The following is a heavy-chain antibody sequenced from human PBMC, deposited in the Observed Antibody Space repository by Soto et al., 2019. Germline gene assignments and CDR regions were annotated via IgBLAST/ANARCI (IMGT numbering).Heavy chain of an antibody. J-gene: IGHJ4*02. V-gene: IGHV4-30-2*01. Sequence: SETLSLTCAVSGGSISSGGYSWSCIRQPPGKGLEWIGYIYHSESTYYNPSLKSRVTIAVDRSKNQFSLKLSSVTAADTAVYYCAGPVGDTNDYWGQGTLVTVS. CDR1: GGSISSGGYS. D-gene: IGHD1-26*01. CDR3: AGPVGDTNDY. CDR2: IYHSEST.